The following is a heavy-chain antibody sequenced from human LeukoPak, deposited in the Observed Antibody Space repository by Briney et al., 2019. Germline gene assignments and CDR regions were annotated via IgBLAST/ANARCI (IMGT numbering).Heavy chain of an antibody. Sequence: GGSRRPSCQPYGSTFTNIWMTWVRQLQGRGREWGATIKQDGSEKVYVGSVKGRFTISRDNAKNSLDLQINSLGAEDTAVYYCARGLDCRSTSCYLDNWGQGTLVTVSS. J-gene: IGHJ4*02. CDR2: IKQDGSEK. D-gene: IGHD2-2*01. CDR1: GSTFTNIW. CDR3: ARGLDCRSTSCYLDN. V-gene: IGHV3-7*01.